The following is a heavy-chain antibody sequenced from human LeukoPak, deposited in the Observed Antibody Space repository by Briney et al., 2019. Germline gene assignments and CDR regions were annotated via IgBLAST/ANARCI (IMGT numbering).Heavy chain of an antibody. V-gene: IGHV3-7*01. CDR1: GFTFSSYW. J-gene: IGHJ4*02. Sequence: PGGSLRLSCAASGFTFSSYWMSWVRQAPGKGLEWVANIKQDGSEKYYADSVKGRFTISRDNSKNTLYLQMNSLRAEDTAVYYCAKTLDPYVDTAMGNDYWGQGTLVTVSS. CDR2: IKQDGSEK. D-gene: IGHD5-18*01. CDR3: AKTLDPYVDTAMGNDY.